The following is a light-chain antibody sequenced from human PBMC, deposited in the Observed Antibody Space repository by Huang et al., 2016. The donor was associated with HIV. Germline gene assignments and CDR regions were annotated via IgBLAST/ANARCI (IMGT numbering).Light chain of an antibody. J-gene: IGKJ1*01. Sequence: IPLTQSPSSLSASVGDRVTITCRASEGIGNYLAWYQQKPGKAPKLLVYGASTLQNWFPSRFSGTGSGTHFTLTISSLQPEDFATYYCQQLSTYPRTFGQGTKVEIK. V-gene: IGKV1-9*01. CDR1: EGIGNY. CDR3: QQLSTYPRT. CDR2: GAS.